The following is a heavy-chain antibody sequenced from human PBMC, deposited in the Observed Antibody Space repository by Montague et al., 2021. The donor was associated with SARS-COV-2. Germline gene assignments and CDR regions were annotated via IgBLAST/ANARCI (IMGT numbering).Heavy chain of an antibody. V-gene: IGHV4-61*02. CDR1: GGSISSGSYY. CDR3: ARAVVVPAAMSHYYGMDV. D-gene: IGHD2-2*01. J-gene: IGHJ6*02. CDR2: IYVSGST. Sequence: TLSLTCSVSGGSISSGSYYWSWIRQPAGKGLEWIGRIYVSGSTNYNPSLKIRVTMSVDTSKNQFYLKLISVTAADTAVYYCARAVVVPAAMSHYYGMDVWGQGTSVTVSS.